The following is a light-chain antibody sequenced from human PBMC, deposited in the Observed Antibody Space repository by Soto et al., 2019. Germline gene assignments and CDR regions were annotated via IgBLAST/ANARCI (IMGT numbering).Light chain of an antibody. Sequence: DIQMTQSPSTLSASVGDRVTITCRASQSISSWLAWYQQKPGTAPKLLIYKASTLQSGVPSRFSGSGSGTEFTLTISSLQPDDSATYYCQQYKDNCTFGQETKV. J-gene: IGKJ1*01. CDR2: KAS. CDR3: QQYKDNCT. V-gene: IGKV1-5*03. CDR1: QSISSW.